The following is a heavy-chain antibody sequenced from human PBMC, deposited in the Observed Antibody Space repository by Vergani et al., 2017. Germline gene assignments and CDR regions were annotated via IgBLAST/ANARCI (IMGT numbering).Heavy chain of an antibody. CDR1: GYSFTSYW. Sequence: EVQLVQSGAEVKKPGESLKISCKGSGYSFTSYWIGWVRQMPGKGLEWMGIIYPGDSDTRYSPSFQGQVTISADKSISTAYLQWSSLKASDTAVYYCARGRIMITFGGVIVPYFDYWGQGTLVTVSS. D-gene: IGHD3-16*02. CDR3: ARGRIMITFGGVIVPYFDY. CDR2: IYPGDSDT. J-gene: IGHJ4*02. V-gene: IGHV5-51*03.